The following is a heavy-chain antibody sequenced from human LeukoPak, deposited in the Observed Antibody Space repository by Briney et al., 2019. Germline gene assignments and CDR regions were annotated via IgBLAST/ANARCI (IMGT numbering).Heavy chain of an antibody. CDR2: IPYDGSNK. J-gene: IGHJ4*02. CDR3: RDPFDY. CDR1: GFTFSSYG. V-gene: IGHV3-30*02. Sequence: GGSLRLSCAASGFTFSSYGMHWVRQAPGKGLEWVTFIPYDGSNKYYADSVKGRFTISRDNSMNTLYLQMNSLRAEDTAVYYCRDPFDYWGQGTLVTVSS.